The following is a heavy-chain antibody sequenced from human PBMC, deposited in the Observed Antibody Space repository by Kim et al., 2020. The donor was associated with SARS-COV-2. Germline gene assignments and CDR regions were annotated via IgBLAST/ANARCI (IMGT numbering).Heavy chain of an antibody. CDR1: GFTFSSYG. Sequence: GGSLRLSCAASGFTFSSYGMHWVRQAPGKGLEWVAVISYDGSNKYYADSVKGRFTISRDNSKNTLYLQMNSLRAEDTAVYYCAKARGHCSAGSCCGTYY. V-gene: IGHV3-30*18. J-gene: IGHJ6*01. CDR2: ISYDGSNK. D-gene: IGHD2-15*01. CDR3: AKARGHCSAGSCCGTYY.